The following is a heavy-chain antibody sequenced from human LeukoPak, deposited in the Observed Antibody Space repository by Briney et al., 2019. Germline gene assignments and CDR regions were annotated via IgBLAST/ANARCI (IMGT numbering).Heavy chain of an antibody. CDR3: ARVNVYSYAHFDY. CDR1: GFTFSSYW. V-gene: IGHV3-7*01. Sequence: GGSLRLSCAASGFTFSSYWMSWVRQAPGKGLEWVANIKQDGSEKYYVDSVKGRFTISRDNAKNSLYLQMNSLRAEDTAVYSCARVNVYSYAHFDYWGQGTLVTVSS. J-gene: IGHJ4*02. D-gene: IGHD5-18*01. CDR2: IKQDGSEK.